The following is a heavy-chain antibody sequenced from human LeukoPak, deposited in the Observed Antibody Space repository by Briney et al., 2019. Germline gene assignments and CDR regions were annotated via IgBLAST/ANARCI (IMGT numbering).Heavy chain of an antibody. J-gene: IGHJ4*02. D-gene: IGHD6-25*01. CDR1: GFNFYSFT. CDR3: ATTTSSGWVPFDY. Sequence: PGGSLRLSCVASGFNFYSFTMNWVRQAPGKGLEWVSYISTGGSTIYYRDSVEGRFTISRDNDNNTLFLQMNHLTADDTAVYYCATTTSSGWVPFDYWGQGTLVAVSS. CDR2: ISTGGSTI. V-gene: IGHV3-48*01.